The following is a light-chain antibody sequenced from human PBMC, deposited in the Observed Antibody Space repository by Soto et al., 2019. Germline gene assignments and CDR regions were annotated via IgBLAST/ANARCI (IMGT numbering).Light chain of an antibody. CDR3: QQSYSTPRT. J-gene: IGKJ1*01. CDR1: QSIMNH. CDR2: AAS. Sequence: DIQMTQSPSSLSASVGDRVTITCRASQSIMNHLNWYQQKPGKAPKLLIYAASSLQSGVPSRFSGSGSGTDFTLTISSLQPEDFATYYCQQSYSTPRTFGQGTKVDIK. V-gene: IGKV1-39*01.